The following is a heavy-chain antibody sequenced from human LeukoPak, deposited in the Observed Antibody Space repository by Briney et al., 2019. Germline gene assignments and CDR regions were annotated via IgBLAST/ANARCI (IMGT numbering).Heavy chain of an antibody. CDR3: AKSASGWYLYYYYYMGV. Sequence: GGSLRLSCAASGFTFSSYGMHWVRQAPGKGLEWVAVISYDGSNKYYADSVKGRFTISRDNSKNTLYLQMNSLRAEDTAVYYCAKSASGWYLYYYYYMGVWGKGTTVTVSS. CDR2: ISYDGSNK. J-gene: IGHJ6*03. V-gene: IGHV3-30*18. D-gene: IGHD6-19*01. CDR1: GFTFSSYG.